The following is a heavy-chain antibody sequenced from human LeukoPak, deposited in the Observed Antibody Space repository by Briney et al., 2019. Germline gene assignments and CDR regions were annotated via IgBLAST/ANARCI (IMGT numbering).Heavy chain of an antibody. V-gene: IGHV3-11*01. D-gene: IGHD1-1*01. Sequence: PGGSLRLSCAASGFTFSDYYMTWIRQAPGKGLEWVAYIDVRSDTILYADSVKGRFTISRDSAKNSLYLQMNSLRAEDTAVYYCAREDNVWNLLYNYYMDVWGKGTTVTVSS. CDR2: IDVRSDTI. CDR1: GFTFSDYY. J-gene: IGHJ6*03. CDR3: AREDNVWNLLYNYYMDV.